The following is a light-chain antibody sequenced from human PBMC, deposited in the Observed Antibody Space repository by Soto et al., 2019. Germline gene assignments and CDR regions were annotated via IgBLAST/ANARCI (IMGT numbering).Light chain of an antibody. CDR1: SSDVGGYNY. Sequence: QSALTQSASVSGSPGQSITISCTGTSSDVGGYNYVSWYQQHPGKAPKLLIYDVSYRPSGVSDRFSGSKSGNTASLTISGLQAEDEADYYCSSYTGRNTYVFGTGNQLTVL. CDR2: DVS. CDR3: SSYTGRNTYV. V-gene: IGLV2-14*01. J-gene: IGLJ1*01.